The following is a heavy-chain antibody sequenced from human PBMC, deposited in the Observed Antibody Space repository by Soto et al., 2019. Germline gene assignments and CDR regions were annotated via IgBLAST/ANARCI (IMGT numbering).Heavy chain of an antibody. V-gene: IGHV4-31*03. D-gene: IGHD5-18*01. CDR2: IYYSGNT. CDR3: ARDRLMATAGTARHYFGLDV. CDR1: GGSIRSGGYY. J-gene: IGHJ6*02. Sequence: SETLSLTCTVSGGSIRSGGYYWSWVRQNPRRGLEWIGNIYYSGNTYYNPSLKSRLTISVDTSKNQFSLNLSSATAADTAVYYCARDRLMATAGTARHYFGLDVWGQGTTVTVSS.